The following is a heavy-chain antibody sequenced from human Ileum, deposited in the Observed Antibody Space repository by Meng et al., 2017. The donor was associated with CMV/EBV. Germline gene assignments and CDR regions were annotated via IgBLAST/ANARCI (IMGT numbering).Heavy chain of an antibody. CDR1: GCNFIRYS. CDR2: INSNNGNS. Sequence: SGCNFIRYSMHWVRQAAGQRLEWIGWINSNNGNSKYSEKFQERITITRDTTASTVYMDLSRLTSEDTAIYYCAKGDYYDRIGFYPFDYWGQGTLVTVSS. D-gene: IGHD3-22*01. J-gene: IGHJ4*02. CDR3: AKGDYYDRIGFYPFDY. V-gene: IGHV1-3*04.